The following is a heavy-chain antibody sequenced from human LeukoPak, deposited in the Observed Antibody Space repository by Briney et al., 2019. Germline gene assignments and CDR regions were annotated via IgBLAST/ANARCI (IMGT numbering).Heavy chain of an antibody. CDR2: IYYSGST. CDR3: ASVASPAAFGPSSGNWFDP. CDR1: GGSISSYY. J-gene: IGHJ5*02. V-gene: IGHV4-59*12. Sequence: PSETLSLTCTVSGGSISSYYWSWIRQPPGKGLEWIGYIYYSGSTNYNPSLKSRVTISVDTSKNQFSLKLSSVTAADTAVYYCASVASPAAFGPSSGNWFDPWGQGTLVTVSS. D-gene: IGHD6-13*01.